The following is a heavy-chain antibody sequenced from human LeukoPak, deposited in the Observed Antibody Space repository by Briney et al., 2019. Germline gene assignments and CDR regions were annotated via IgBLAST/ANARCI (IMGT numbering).Heavy chain of an antibody. CDR2: IKQDGSEK. CDR1: GFTFSVFW. CDR3: ARYHGGYFAY. V-gene: IGHV3-7*01. D-gene: IGHD2-15*01. Sequence: GGSLRLSCAASGFTFSVFWMSWVRQAPGKGLEWVANIKQDGSEKYYVDSVKGRFTISRDNDNNSMYLQINSRRAEDTAVYYCARYHGGYFAYWGQGTLVTVSS. J-gene: IGHJ4*02.